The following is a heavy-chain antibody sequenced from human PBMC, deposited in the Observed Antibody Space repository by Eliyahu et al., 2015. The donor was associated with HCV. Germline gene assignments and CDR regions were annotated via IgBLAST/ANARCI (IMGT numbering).Heavy chain of an antibody. Sequence: EVQLVESGGGLVQPGGSLXLXXXTSGFIFSSYEMNWVRQAPGKGLEWISSISGSGSTIFYADSMEGRFTISRDNAKNSVHLQIKSLRVEDTAIYYCARGGHCGGDCYQDYWGQGTLVTVSS. J-gene: IGHJ4*02. V-gene: IGHV3-48*03. CDR3: ARGGHCGGDCYQDY. CDR2: ISGSGSTI. D-gene: IGHD2-21*01. CDR1: GFIFSSYE.